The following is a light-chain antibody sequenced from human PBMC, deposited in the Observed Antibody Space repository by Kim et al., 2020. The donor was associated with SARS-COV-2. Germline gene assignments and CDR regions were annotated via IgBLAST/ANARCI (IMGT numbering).Light chain of an antibody. J-gene: IGLJ1*01. V-gene: IGLV2-8*01. CDR2: EVT. CDR3: SSYTVSSTFV. CDR1: SSDIGAYNY. Sequence: QSALTQPPSASGSPGQSVTISCTGTSSDIGAYNYVSWYQQHPGKAPKFMIYEVTKRPSGVPDRFYGSKSGNTASLTISGLQAEDEADYFCSSYTVSSTFVFGTGTKVTVL.